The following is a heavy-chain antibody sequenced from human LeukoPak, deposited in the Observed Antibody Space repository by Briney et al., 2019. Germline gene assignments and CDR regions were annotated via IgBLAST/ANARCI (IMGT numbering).Heavy chain of an antibody. CDR2: IRYDGSNK. CDR1: GFTFSSYG. V-gene: IGHV3-30*02. CDR3: SGAVTTFRAFDI. D-gene: IGHD4-17*01. Sequence: GGSLRLSCAASGFTFSSYGMHWVRQAPGKGLEWVAFIRYDGSNKYYADSVKGRFTISRDNSKNKLYLQMNSLKAEDTTMYFASGAVTTFRAFDIWGQGTMVTVSS. J-gene: IGHJ3*02.